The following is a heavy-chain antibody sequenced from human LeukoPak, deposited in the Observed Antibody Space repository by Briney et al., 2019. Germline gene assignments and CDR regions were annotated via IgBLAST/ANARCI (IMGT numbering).Heavy chain of an antibody. CDR2: FYHGGST. D-gene: IGHD1-7*01. V-gene: IGHV4-38-2*02. CDR3: ARYHWSYSFDY. J-gene: IGHJ4*02. CDR1: GYSISSGYY. Sequence: SETLSLTCTVSGYSISSGYYWGWIRQPPGKGLEWIGSFYHGGSTYYNPSLKSRVTTSVDTSKNQFSLKLTSVTAADTAVYYCARYHWSYSFDYWGQGTLVTVSS.